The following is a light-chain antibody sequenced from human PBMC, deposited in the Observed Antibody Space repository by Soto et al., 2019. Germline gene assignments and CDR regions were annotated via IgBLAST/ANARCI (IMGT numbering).Light chain of an antibody. CDR2: EVS. CDR1: SSDIGGYNY. Sequence: QSVLTQPDSVSGSPGQSITISCAGASSDIGGYNYVSWYQQHPGKAPRLIIYEVSYRPSGVSDRFSGSKSGNTASLTISGLQAEDEADYFCGSYTSINTHWVFGGGTKVTVL. CDR3: GSYTSINTHWV. V-gene: IGLV2-14*01. J-gene: IGLJ3*02.